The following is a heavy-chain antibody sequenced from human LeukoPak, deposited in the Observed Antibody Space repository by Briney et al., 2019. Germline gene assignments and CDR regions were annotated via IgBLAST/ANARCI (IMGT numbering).Heavy chain of an antibody. CDR3: ARDRRPWYFDL. V-gene: IGHV3-23*01. D-gene: IGHD6-6*01. CDR1: GFTFSSYA. CDR2: ITGGGDIT. J-gene: IGHJ2*01. Sequence: GGSLRLSCAASGFTFSSYAMSWVRQAPRKGLEWVSTITGGGDITKYADSAKGRFTISRDDPKNTLYLQMNSLRADDTAVYYSARDRRPWYFDLWGRGTLVTVSS.